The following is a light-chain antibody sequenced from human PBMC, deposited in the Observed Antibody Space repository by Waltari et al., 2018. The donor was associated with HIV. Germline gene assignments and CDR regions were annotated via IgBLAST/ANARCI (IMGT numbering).Light chain of an antibody. V-gene: IGKV2-28*01. Sequence: IVMTQSPVSLPVTPGEPASISCRSSESLLFINGYYYLNWYLQRPGQSPQRLIYLGSSRASGVSDRFSGSGSGTDFTLKSSRVEAEDVGIYYCMQTLQSVFTFGPGTRVEIK. J-gene: IGKJ3*01. CDR2: LGS. CDR3: MQTLQSVFT. CDR1: ESLLFINGYYY.